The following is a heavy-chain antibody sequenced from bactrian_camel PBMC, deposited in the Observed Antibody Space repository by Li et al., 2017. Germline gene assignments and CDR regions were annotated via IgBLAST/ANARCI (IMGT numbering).Heavy chain of an antibody. Sequence: HVQLVESGGGLVQPGGSLRLACAASGIAFDSVWMFWVRQVPGNEREMVAIIDSYGATTYTDSVKGRFTISRDNAKDTLYLQMDSLKPEDTAMYYCAADFWKKRLPTGSESWNPPSLARGPRSPSP. V-gene: IGHV3S26*01. CDR2: IDSYGAT. CDR1: GIAFDSVW. D-gene: IGHD1*01. J-gene: IGHJ4*01.